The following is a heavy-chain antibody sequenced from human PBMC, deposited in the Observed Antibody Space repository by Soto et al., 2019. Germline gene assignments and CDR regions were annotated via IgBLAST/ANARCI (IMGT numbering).Heavy chain of an antibody. J-gene: IGHJ6*02. CDR2: IYYSGST. CDR1: GGSISSSSYY. CDR3: ARVSGIYYYGMDV. Sequence: SETLSLTCTVSGGSISSSSYYWGWIRQPPGKGLEWIGSIYYSGSTYYNPSLKSRVTISVDTSKNQFYLKVNSVTAADTAVYYCARVSGIYYYGMDVWGQGTTVTVSS. D-gene: IGHD3-10*01. V-gene: IGHV4-39*07.